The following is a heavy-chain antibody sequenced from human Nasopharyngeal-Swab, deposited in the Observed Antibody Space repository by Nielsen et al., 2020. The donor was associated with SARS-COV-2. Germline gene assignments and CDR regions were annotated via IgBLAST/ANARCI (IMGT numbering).Heavy chain of an antibody. D-gene: IGHD2-15*01. CDR1: GFTFSSYA. CDR2: ISYDGSNK. V-gene: IGHV3-30-3*01. CDR3: ARDRDVVVVAATPEVCDY. J-gene: IGHJ4*02. Sequence: GGSLRLSCAASGFTFSSYAMHWVRQAPGKGLEWVAVISYDGSNKYYADSVKGRFTISRDNSKNTLYLQMNSLRAEDTAVYYCARDRDVVVVAATPEVCDYWGQGTLVTVSS.